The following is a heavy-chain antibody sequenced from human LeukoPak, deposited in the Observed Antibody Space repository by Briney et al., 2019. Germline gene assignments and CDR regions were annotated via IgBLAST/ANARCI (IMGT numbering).Heavy chain of an antibody. CDR3: AGGNYGDLYYFDY. Sequence: PPGGSLRLSCAASGFTFSSYAMHWVRQAPGRGLEWVAVVSFNGNNKYFADSVKGRFTISRDNSKNTLYLQMNSLRAEDTAVYYCAGGNYGDLYYFDYWGQGTLVTVSS. CDR1: GFTFSSYA. D-gene: IGHD4-17*01. V-gene: IGHV3-30-3*01. CDR2: VSFNGNNK. J-gene: IGHJ4*02.